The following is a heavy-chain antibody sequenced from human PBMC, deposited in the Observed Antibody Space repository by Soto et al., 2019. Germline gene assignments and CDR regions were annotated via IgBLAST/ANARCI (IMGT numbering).Heavy chain of an antibody. CDR1: GYTFTGYY. CDR2: INHTSGGT. V-gene: IGHV1-2*07. J-gene: IGHJ4*02. D-gene: IGHD5-18*01. CDR3: ARVLPGPRGYSYGHLDX. Sequence: ASVKVSCNASGYTFTGYYMHWVRQAPGQGLEWMGLINHTSGGTNYAHKFQGSVTMTRDKSISTAYMELSRLRSYDTAVYYCARVLPGPRGYSYGHLDXWGQVTLVTVSX.